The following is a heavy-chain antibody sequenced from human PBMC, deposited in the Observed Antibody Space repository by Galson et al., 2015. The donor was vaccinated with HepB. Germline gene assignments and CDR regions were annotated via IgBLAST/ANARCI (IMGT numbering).Heavy chain of an antibody. V-gene: IGHV1-69*06. CDR2: IIPIFGTA. CDR1: GGTFSSYA. D-gene: IGHD6-6*01. J-gene: IGHJ4*02. Sequence: SVKVSCKASGGTFSSYAISWVRQAPGQGLEWMGGIIPIFGTANYAQKFQGRVTITADKSTSTAYMELSSLRSEDTAVYYCARDLARYSSSSDTDYWGQGTLGTVSS. CDR3: ARDLARYSSSSDTDY.